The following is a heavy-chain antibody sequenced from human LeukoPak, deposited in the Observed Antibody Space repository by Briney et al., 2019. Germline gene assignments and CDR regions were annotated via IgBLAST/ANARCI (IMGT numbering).Heavy chain of an antibody. J-gene: IGHJ4*02. CDR3: ARWGSGWSAFDY. Sequence: GGPLRLSCAASGFTFSSYWMSWVRQAPGKGLEWVANINEDGSETYYVDSVKGRLTISRDNAKNSLYLQMNSLRAEDTAVYYCARWGSGWSAFDYWGQGTLVTVSS. CDR1: GFTFSSYW. D-gene: IGHD6-19*01. CDR2: INEDGSET. V-gene: IGHV3-7*01.